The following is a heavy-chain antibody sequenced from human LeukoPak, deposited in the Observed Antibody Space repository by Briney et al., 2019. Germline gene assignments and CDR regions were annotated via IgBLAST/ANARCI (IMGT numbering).Heavy chain of an antibody. CDR3: ARDGRRGSSWSYYYYGMDV. CDR2: ISGSGGST. J-gene: IGHJ6*02. D-gene: IGHD6-13*01. V-gene: IGHV3-23*01. Sequence: GGSLRLSCAASGFTFSSYAMSWVRQAPGKGLEWVSAISGSGGSTYYADSVKGRSTISRDNSKNTLYLQMNSLRAEDTAVYYCARDGRRGSSWSYYYYGMDVWGQGTTVTVSS. CDR1: GFTFSSYA.